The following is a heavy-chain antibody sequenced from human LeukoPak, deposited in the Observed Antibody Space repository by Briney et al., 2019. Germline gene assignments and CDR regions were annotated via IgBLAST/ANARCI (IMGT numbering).Heavy chain of an antibody. CDR3: ARDPTTTEAHDY. D-gene: IGHD1-1*01. V-gene: IGHV1-18*01. J-gene: IGHJ4*02. CDR1: GYTFTSYG. CDR2: ISAYNGNT. Sequence: EASVKVSCKASGYTFTSYGISWVRQAPGQGLEWMGWISAYNGNTNYAQKLQGRVTMTTGTSTSTAYMELRSLRSDDTAVYYCARDPTTTEAHDYWGQGTLVTVSS.